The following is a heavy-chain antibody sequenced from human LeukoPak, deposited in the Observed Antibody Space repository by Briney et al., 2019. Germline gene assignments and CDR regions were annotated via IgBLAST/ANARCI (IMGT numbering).Heavy chain of an antibody. Sequence: PGGSLRLSCAASGFTFSSYGMHWVRQAPGKGLEWVAFIRYDGSNKYYADSVKGRFTISRDDSKKMLYLQMNSLRPEDTAVYYCARGRRSGGITMIRGVKDRGWFDFWGQGTLVTVSS. CDR3: ARGRRSGGITMIRGVKDRGWFDF. D-gene: IGHD3-10*01. CDR1: GFTFSSYG. J-gene: IGHJ5*01. V-gene: IGHV3-30*02. CDR2: IRYDGSNK.